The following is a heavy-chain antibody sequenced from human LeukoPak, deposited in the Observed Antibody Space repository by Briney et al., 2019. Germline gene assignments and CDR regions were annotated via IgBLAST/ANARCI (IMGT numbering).Heavy chain of an antibody. CDR3: ATGLGGSPDY. Sequence: ASVKVSCKVSGYTLTELSMHWVRQAPGKGLEWMGGFDPEDGETIYAQELQGRVTMTEDTSTDTAYMELSSLRSEDTAVYYCATGLGGSPDYWGQGTLVTVSS. CDR2: FDPEDGET. V-gene: IGHV1-24*01. D-gene: IGHD5-12*01. CDR1: GYTLTELS. J-gene: IGHJ4*02.